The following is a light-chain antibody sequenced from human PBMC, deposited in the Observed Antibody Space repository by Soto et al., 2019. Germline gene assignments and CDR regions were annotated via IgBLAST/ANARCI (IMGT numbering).Light chain of an antibody. CDR2: DAS. CDR3: QQYNSSPWT. J-gene: IGKJ1*01. V-gene: IGKV1-16*01. CDR1: QGIGNS. Sequence: DIQMTQSPSSLSASAGDRVTITCRPSQGIGNSLAWYQQKPGKAPKLLIYDASSLESGVPSRFSGSGSGTEFTLTISSLQPDDFATYYCQQYNSSPWTFGQGTKVDIK.